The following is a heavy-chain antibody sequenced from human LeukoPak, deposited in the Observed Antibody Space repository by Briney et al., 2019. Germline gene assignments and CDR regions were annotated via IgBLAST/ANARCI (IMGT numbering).Heavy chain of an antibody. J-gene: IGHJ3*02. CDR2: ISYDGSNK. CDR1: GFTFSSYG. CDR3: AKVLYSSSSLDAFDI. Sequence: GGSLRLSCAASGFTFSSYGMHWVRQAPGKGLEWVAVISYDGSNKYYADSVKGRFTISRDNSKNTLYLQMNSLRAEDTAVYYCAKVLYSSSSLDAFDIWGQGTMVTVSS. V-gene: IGHV3-30*18. D-gene: IGHD6-6*01.